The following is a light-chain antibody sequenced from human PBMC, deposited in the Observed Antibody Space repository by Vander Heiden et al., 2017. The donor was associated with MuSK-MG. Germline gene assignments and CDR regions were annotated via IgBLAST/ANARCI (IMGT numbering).Light chain of an antibody. CDR1: QAIGDH. CDR2: AVS. J-gene: IGKJ2*01. V-gene: IGKV1-16*02. Sequence: DIQMTQSPSSLSASVGDRVTITCRASQAIGDHIAWFQQKPGKPPKSLIYAVSSFQSGVPSKFSGSGSGTDFTLTISSLQPEDFATYYCQQDHSLPQTFGQGTKLDVK. CDR3: QQDHSLPQT.